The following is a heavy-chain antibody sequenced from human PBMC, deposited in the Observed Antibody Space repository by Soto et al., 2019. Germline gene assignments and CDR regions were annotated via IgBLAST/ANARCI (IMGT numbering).Heavy chain of an antibody. CDR1: GFTFSSYW. CDR3: VRVERGITIFGVVIPPFDY. Sequence: PGGSLRLSCAASGFTFSSYWMNWVRQVPGKGLVWVSRLSPDGSITKYADSVKGRFTISRDNAKNTLYLQMNSLEVEDTAVYYCVRVERGITIFGVVIPPFDYWGQGTLVTVSS. V-gene: IGHV3-74*01. D-gene: IGHD3-3*01. J-gene: IGHJ4*02. CDR2: LSPDGSIT.